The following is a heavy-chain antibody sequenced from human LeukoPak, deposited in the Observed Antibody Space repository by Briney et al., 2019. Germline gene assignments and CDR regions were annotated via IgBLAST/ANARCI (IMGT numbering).Heavy chain of an antibody. CDR1: GHTFTDHF. CDR3: TRDWGPSTGNFHYDAFDI. J-gene: IGHJ3*02. V-gene: IGHV1-2*02. Sequence: ASVEVSCKSSGHTFTDHFIHWVREAPGQGLEWMGWIRPDGDTKYAENFQGRVTMTRDTSISTAYMELTRLTLDDTAVYYCTRDWGPSTGNFHYDAFDIWGQGTMVTVSS. D-gene: IGHD2-8*02. CDR2: IRPDGDT.